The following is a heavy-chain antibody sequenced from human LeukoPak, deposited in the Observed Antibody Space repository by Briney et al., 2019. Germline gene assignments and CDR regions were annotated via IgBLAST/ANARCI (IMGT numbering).Heavy chain of an antibody. CDR3: ARSSRGRSSWYPIFDY. CDR1: GGTFSSYA. D-gene: IGHD6-13*01. J-gene: IGHJ4*02. V-gene: IGHV1-69*05. CDR2: IIPIVGTA. Sequence: GASVKVSCKVSGGTFSSYAISWVRQAPGQGLEWMGGIIPIVGTANYAQKFQGRVTITTDESTSTAYMELSSLRSEDTAVYYCARSSRGRSSWYPIFDYWGQGTLVTVSS.